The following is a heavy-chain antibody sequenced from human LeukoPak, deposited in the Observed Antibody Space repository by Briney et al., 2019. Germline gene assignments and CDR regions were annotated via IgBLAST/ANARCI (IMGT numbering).Heavy chain of an antibody. V-gene: IGHV3-20*04. Sequence: GGSLRLSCVVSGFNFEDYGMSWVRQGPGKGLERVSSINWSAVRTGYADSVKGRFTISRDNAKNSLYLQMNSLRAEDTAFYYCTRGGPAYCGADCYDFDYWGQGSLVTVSS. CDR1: GFNFEDYG. CDR3: TRGGPAYCGADCYDFDY. CDR2: INWSAVRT. J-gene: IGHJ4*02. D-gene: IGHD2-21*02.